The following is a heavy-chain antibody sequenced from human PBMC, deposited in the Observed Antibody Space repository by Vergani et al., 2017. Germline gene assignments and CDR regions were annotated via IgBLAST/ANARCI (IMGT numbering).Heavy chain of an antibody. CDR2: IYTSGST. D-gene: IGHD3-10*01. V-gene: IGHV4-4*08. CDR1: GFTFSCYE. Sequence: VQLVESGGGLVQPGGSLRLSCAASGFTFSCYEMNWVRQAPGKGLEWIGRIYTSGSTNYNPSLKRRVTISVDTSKNQFSLKLSSVTAADTAVYYCARRGVTMVRGVTPYGMDVWGQGP. J-gene: IGHJ6*02. CDR3: ARRGVTMVRGVTPYGMDV.